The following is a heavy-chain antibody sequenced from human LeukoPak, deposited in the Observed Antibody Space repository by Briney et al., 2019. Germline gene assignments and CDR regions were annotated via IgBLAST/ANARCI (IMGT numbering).Heavy chain of an antibody. CDR3: ARAPPPQPTNYDFWSGYLGDYGWFDP. Sequence: SDTLSLTCTVSGGSISSYYWSWIRQPAGKGLEWIGRIYTSGSTNYNPTLKSRVTMSVDTSKNQFSLKLSSVTAADTAVYYCARAPPPQPTNYDFWSGYLGDYGWFDPWGQGTLVTVSS. D-gene: IGHD3-3*01. CDR2: IYTSGST. J-gene: IGHJ5*02. V-gene: IGHV4-4*07. CDR1: GGSISSYY.